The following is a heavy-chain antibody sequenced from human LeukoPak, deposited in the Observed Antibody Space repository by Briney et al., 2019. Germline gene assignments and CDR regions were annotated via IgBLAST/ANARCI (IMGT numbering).Heavy chain of an antibody. J-gene: IGHJ4*02. D-gene: IGHD6-19*01. CDR2: INTSGST. Sequence: PSETLSLTCTVSGGSISSGSYFWSWIRQPAGKGLEWIGRINTSGSTNYNPSLKSRVTISVDRSKNQFSLKLSSVTAADTAVYFCARWAVAGAVFAKSFDYWGQGTLVTVSS. V-gene: IGHV4-61*02. CDR1: GGSISSGSYF. CDR3: ARWAVAGAVFAKSFDY.